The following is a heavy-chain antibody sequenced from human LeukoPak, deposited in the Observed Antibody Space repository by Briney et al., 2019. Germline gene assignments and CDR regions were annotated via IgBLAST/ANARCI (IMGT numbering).Heavy chain of an antibody. Sequence: GGSLRLSCAASGFTFSSYSMNWVRQAPGKGLEWVAFIRHDGSKKYYADSVKGRFTISRDYSKNTVYLQMNTLKSEDTAIYYCAKDEGGYYYYYYMDVWGKGTTVTISS. D-gene: IGHD2-15*01. J-gene: IGHJ6*03. CDR1: GFTFSSYS. CDR2: IRHDGSKK. V-gene: IGHV3-30*02. CDR3: AKDEGGYYYYYYMDV.